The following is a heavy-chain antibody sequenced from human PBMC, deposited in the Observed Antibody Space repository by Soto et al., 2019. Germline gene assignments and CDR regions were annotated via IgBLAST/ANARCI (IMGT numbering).Heavy chain of an antibody. CDR1: GGTFSSYA. CDR3: ARDGSKIRDCGDSLPPMPMYNWFDP. D-gene: IGHD4-17*01. CDR2: IIPIFGTA. Sequence: QVQLVQSGAEVKKPGSSVKVSCKASGGTFSSYAISWVRQAPGQGLEWMGGIIPIFGTANYAQKFQGRVTITADESTSTAYMELSSLRSEDTAVYYCARDGSKIRDCGDSLPPMPMYNWFDPWGQGTLVTVSS. J-gene: IGHJ5*02. V-gene: IGHV1-69*01.